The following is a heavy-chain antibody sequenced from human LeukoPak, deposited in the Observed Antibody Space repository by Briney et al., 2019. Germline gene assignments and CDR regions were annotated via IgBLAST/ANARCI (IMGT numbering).Heavy chain of an antibody. CDR3: ARGGYSGYDSTQGAFDI. V-gene: IGHV3-21*01. CDR1: GFTFSSYT. J-gene: IGHJ3*02. Sequence: PGGSLRLSCAASGFTFSSYTMNWVRQAPGKGLEWVSSISSSSSYIYYADPVKGRFTISRDNAKNSLYLQMNSLRAEDTAVYYCARGGYSGYDSTQGAFDIWGQGTMVTVSS. CDR2: ISSSSSYI. D-gene: IGHD5-12*01.